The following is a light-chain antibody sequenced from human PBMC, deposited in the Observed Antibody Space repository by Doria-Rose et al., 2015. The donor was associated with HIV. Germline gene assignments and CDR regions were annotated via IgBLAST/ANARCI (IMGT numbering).Light chain of an antibody. CDR2: DGS. CDR1: QSFSSTY. V-gene: IGKV3-20*01. CDR3: HQYGTSWT. J-gene: IGKJ1*01. Sequence: TQSPGTLSLSPGERATLSCRASQSFSSTYLAWYQRKPGQAPSLLIYDGSTRATGIPDRFSASGSGTDFTLTINRLEPEDFALYYCHQYGTSWTFGQETKVEI.